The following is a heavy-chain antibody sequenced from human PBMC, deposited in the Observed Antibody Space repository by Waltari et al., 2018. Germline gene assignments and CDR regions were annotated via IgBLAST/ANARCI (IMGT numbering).Heavy chain of an antibody. Sequence: EVQLVESGGGLVQPGGSLRLSCEASGFTFSLFEMNWVRRAPGKGLEWVSYTSFSGNTIYYADSVKGRFTISRDNAKSSLYLQMNSLRAEDTAVYYCARDHLSGIVGASDAFDIWGQGTMVTVSS. CDR1: GFTFSLFE. V-gene: IGHV3-48*03. CDR3: ARDHLSGIVGASDAFDI. J-gene: IGHJ3*02. CDR2: TSFSGNTI. D-gene: IGHD1-26*01.